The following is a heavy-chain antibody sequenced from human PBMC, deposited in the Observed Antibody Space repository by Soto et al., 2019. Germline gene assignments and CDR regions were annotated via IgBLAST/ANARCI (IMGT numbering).Heavy chain of an antibody. D-gene: IGHD6-6*01. CDR1: GFTFSRYD. V-gene: IGHV3-13*04. CDR3: ARGALGFDP. Sequence: EVQVVESGGGLVQPGGSLRLSCAASGFTFSRYDMHWVRQATGRGLEWVSGIGTSGVTYYAGSVKGRFTISRENAKNSVYLQMNSLRAGDTAVYYCARGALGFDPWGQGTLVAVSS. CDR2: IGTSGVT. J-gene: IGHJ5*02.